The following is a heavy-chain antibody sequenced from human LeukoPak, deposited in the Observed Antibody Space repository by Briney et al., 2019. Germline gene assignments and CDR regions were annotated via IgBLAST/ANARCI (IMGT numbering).Heavy chain of an antibody. D-gene: IGHD2-2*02. J-gene: IGHJ6*03. CDR3: ARIRRGGYCSSTSCYTGEDYYYMDV. CDR2: IYYSGST. CDR1: GGSISSGGYY. Sequence: SETLSLTCTVSGGSISSGGYYWSWIRQHPGKGPEWIGYIYYSGSTYYNPSLKSRVTISVDTSKNQFSLKLSSVTAADTAVYYCARIRRGGYCSSTSCYTGEDYYYMDVWGKGTRSPSP. V-gene: IGHV4-31*03.